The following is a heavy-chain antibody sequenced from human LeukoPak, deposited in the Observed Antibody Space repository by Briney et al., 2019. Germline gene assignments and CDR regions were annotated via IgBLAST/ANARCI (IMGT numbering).Heavy chain of an antibody. D-gene: IGHD3-3*01. V-gene: IGHV3-11*01. CDR1: GFTFSDYY. CDR3: ARDLAGRFLEGNNWFDP. J-gene: IGHJ5*02. Sequence: GGSLRLSCAASGFTFSDYYMSWIREAPGTGLEWGSYISSSGSTIYYADSVKGRFTISRGNAKNSLYLQMNSLRAEDTAVYYCARDLAGRFLEGNNWFDPWGQGTLVTVSS. CDR2: ISSSGSTI.